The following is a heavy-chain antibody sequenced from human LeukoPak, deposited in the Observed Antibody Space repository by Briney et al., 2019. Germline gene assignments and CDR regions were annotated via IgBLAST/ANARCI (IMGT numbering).Heavy chain of an antibody. Sequence: GGSLRLSCAASGFTFSSYGMSWVRQAPGKGLEWVSAISGSGGSTYYADSVKGRFTISRDNSKNTLYLQMNSLRAEDTAVYYCAKRQYSSSWYAVFDYWGQGTLVTVSS. CDR1: GFTFSSYG. D-gene: IGHD6-13*01. CDR3: AKRQYSSSWYAVFDY. CDR2: ISGSGGST. J-gene: IGHJ4*02. V-gene: IGHV3-23*01.